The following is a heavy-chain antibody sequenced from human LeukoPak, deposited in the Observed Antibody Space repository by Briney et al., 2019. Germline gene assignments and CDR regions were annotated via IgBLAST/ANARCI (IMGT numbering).Heavy chain of an antibody. CDR2: ISGSGGST. CDR3: AKESDYGDYVGY. CDR1: GFTFRNYG. J-gene: IGHJ4*02. Sequence: GGSLRLSCAASGFTFRNYGMDWVRQAPGKGLEWVSAISGSGGSTYYADSVKGRFTISRDNAKNSLYLQMNSLRDEDTAVYYCAKESDYGDYVGYWGQGTLVTVSS. V-gene: IGHV3-23*01. D-gene: IGHD4-17*01.